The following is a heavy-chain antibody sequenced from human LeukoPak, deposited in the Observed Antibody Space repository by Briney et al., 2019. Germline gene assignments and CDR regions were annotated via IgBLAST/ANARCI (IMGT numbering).Heavy chain of an antibody. V-gene: IGHV3-23*01. Sequence: GGSLGLSCAASGFTFSSYAMSWVRQAPGKGLEWVSAISASGTTTYYADSVQGRFTISRDNSKNTLYLQMNSLRAEDTAVYYCAKSSIFYDSSGYYVGEKYYFDYWGQGTLVTVSS. J-gene: IGHJ4*02. CDR1: GFTFSSYA. CDR2: ISASGTTT. CDR3: AKSSIFYDSSGYYVGEKYYFDY. D-gene: IGHD3-22*01.